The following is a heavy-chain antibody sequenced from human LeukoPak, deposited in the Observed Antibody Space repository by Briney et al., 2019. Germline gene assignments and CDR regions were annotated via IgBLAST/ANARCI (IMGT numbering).Heavy chain of an antibody. CDR2: IYYSGST. V-gene: IGHV4-31*03. CDR1: GGSISTGGYY. CDR3: AREHLVPAAMIDY. D-gene: IGHD2-2*01. J-gene: IGHJ4*02. Sequence: SETPSLTCTVSGGSISTGGYYWSWIRQHPGKGLEWIGYIYYSGSTYYNPSLKSRLTMSVDTSKNQFSLILSSVTAADTAVYYCAREHLVPAAMIDYWGQGTLVTVSS.